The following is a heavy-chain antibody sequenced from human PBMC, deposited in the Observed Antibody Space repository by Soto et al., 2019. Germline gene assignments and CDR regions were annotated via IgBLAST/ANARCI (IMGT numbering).Heavy chain of an antibody. D-gene: IGHD2-2*02. CDR3: ARGEDIVVVPAAIHFDY. CDR1: GFTFSSYG. CDR2: IWYDGSNK. Sequence: QVQLVESGGGVVQPGRSLRLSCAASGFTFSSYGMHWVRQAPGKRLEWVAVIWYDGSNKYYADSVKGRFTISRDNSKNTLYLQMNSLRAEDTAVYYCARGEDIVVVPAAIHFDYWGQGTLVTVSS. J-gene: IGHJ4*02. V-gene: IGHV3-33*01.